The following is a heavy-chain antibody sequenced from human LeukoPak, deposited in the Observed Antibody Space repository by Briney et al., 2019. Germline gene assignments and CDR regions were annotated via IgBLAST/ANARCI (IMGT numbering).Heavy chain of an antibody. V-gene: IGHV3-23*01. Sequence: PGGSLRLSCAASGFTFSSYAMSWVRQAPEKGLEWVSAISGSGGSTYYADSVKGRFTISRDNSKNTLYLQMNSLRAEDTAVYYCAKVEVAADSFDYWGQGTLVTVSS. J-gene: IGHJ4*02. D-gene: IGHD6-13*01. CDR3: AKVEVAADSFDY. CDR1: GFTFSSYA. CDR2: ISGSGGST.